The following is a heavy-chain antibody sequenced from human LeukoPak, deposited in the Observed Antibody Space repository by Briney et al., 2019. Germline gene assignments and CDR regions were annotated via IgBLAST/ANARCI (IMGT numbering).Heavy chain of an antibody. CDR3: ARERFGESSQLDY. D-gene: IGHD3-10*01. V-gene: IGHV4-39*07. Sequence: PSETLSLTCTVSGGSISSSSYYWGWIRQPPGKGLEWIGSIYYSGSTYYNPSLKSRVTISVDTSKNQFSLKLSSVTAADTAVYYCARERFGESSQLDYWGQGTLVTVSS. CDR1: GGSISSSSYY. CDR2: IYYSGST. J-gene: IGHJ4*02.